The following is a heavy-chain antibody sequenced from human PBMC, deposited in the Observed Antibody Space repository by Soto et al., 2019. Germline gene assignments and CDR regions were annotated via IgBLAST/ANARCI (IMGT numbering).Heavy chain of an antibody. Sequence: QVQLVQSGAEVKKPGASVKVSCKASGYTFTGYYMHWVRQAPGQGLEWMGWINPNSGGTNDAQKFKGRVTMTRDTSISTAYMELSRLRSDDTAVYYCARGDIVVVPAATYYYYGMDVWGQGTTVTVSS. CDR1: GYTFTGYY. V-gene: IGHV1-2*02. CDR3: ARGDIVVVPAATYYYYGMDV. D-gene: IGHD2-2*01. J-gene: IGHJ6*02. CDR2: INPNSGGT.